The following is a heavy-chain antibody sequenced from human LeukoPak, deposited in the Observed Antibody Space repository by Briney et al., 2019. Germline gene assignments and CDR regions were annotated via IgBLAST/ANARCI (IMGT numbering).Heavy chain of an antibody. CDR2: ISGSGGST. CDR1: GFTFSSYA. J-gene: IGHJ4*02. CDR3: AKGRRFTMIVVVYYLDY. Sequence: GGSLRLSCAASGFTFSSYAMSWVRQAPGKGLEWVSAISGSGGSTYYADSVKGRFTISRDNSKNTLYLQMNSLRAEDTAVYYCAKGRRFTMIVVVYYLDYWGQGTLVTVSS. V-gene: IGHV3-23*01. D-gene: IGHD3-22*01.